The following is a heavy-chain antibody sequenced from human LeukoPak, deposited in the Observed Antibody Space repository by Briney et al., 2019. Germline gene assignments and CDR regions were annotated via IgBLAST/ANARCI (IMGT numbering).Heavy chain of an antibody. Sequence: NPSETLSLTCTVSGGSISSYYWSWIRQPPGKGLEWFGYIYYSGSTNYNPSLKSRVTISVDTSKNQFSLKLSSVTAADTAVYYCARFSTSYYDFWSGYYNTWYFDYWGQGTLVTVSS. CDR2: IYYSGST. J-gene: IGHJ4*02. D-gene: IGHD3-3*01. CDR3: ARFSTSYYDFWSGYYNTWYFDY. CDR1: GGSISSYY. V-gene: IGHV4-59*08.